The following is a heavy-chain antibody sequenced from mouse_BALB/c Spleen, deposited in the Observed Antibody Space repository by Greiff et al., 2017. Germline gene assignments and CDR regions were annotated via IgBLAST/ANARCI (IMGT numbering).Heavy chain of an antibody. CDR3: AREATVYAMDY. J-gene: IGHJ4*01. V-gene: IGHV3-6*02. Sequence: EVKLVESGPGLVKPSQSLSLTCSVTGYSITSGYYWNWIRQFPGNKLEWMGYISYDGSNNYNPSLKNRISITRDTSKNQFFLKLNSVTTEDTATYYCAREATVYAMDYWGQGTSVTVSS. D-gene: IGHD1-1*01. CDR1: GYSITSGYY. CDR2: ISYDGSN.